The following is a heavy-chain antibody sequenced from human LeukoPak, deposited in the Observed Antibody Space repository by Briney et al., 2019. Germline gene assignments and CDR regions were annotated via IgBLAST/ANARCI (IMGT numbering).Heavy chain of an antibody. CDR3: AILAGVIRQPTFNWYDL. J-gene: IGHJ5*02. V-gene: IGHV3-33*01. CDR2: IWHDGGNK. CDR1: GFPFSDFA. Sequence: PGKSLRLSCAASGFPFSDFANHWVRQAPGKGLEWVAVIWHDGGNKFYADSVKGRFTISRDNSKNTLFLQMSRLRADDTALYYCAILAGVIRQPTFNWYDLWGQGTQVTVSS. D-gene: IGHD2-21*01.